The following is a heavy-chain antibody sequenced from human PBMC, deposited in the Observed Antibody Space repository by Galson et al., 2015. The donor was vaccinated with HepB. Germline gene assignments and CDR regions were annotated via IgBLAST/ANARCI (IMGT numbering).Heavy chain of an antibody. J-gene: IGHJ4*02. CDR2: IYPGDSDT. Sequence: QSGAEVKKPGESLKISCKGSGYSFTSYWIGWVRQMPGKGLEWMGIIYPGDSDTRYSPSFQGQVTISADKSISTAYLQMNSLETEDTAVYYCGRTYGPVYGANGDNWGQGTLVTVSS. CDR3: GRTYGPVYGANGDN. CDR1: GYSFTSYW. V-gene: IGHV5-51*03. D-gene: IGHD4-17*01.